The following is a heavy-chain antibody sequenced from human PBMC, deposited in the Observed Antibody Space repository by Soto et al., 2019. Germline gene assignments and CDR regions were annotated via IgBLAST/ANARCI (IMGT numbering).Heavy chain of an antibody. D-gene: IGHD6-19*01. V-gene: IGHV3-49*03. J-gene: IGHJ4*02. CDR2: IRSKAYGGTT. CDR3: TRDLYSSGWYYFDY. Sequence: PGGSLRLSCTASGFTFGDYAMSWFRQAPGKGLEWVGFIRSKAYGGTTEYAASVKGRFTISRDDSKSIAYLQMNSLKTEDTAVYYCTRDLYSSGWYYFDYWGQGTLVTVSS. CDR1: GFTFGDYA.